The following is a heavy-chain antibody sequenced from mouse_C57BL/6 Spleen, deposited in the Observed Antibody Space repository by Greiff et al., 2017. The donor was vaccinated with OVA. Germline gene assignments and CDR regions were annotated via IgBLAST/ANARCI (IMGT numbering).Heavy chain of an antibody. D-gene: IGHD1-1*01. J-gene: IGHJ1*03. CDR1: GFTFSDYG. CDR3: ARGVYGTYWYFDV. Sequence: VQLKESGGGLVKPGGSLKLSCAASGFTFSDYGMHWVRQAPEKGLEWVAYISSGSSTIYYADTVKGRFTISRDNAKNTLFLQMTSLRSEDTAMYYCARGVYGTYWYFDVWGTGTTVTVSS. V-gene: IGHV5-17*01. CDR2: ISSGSSTI.